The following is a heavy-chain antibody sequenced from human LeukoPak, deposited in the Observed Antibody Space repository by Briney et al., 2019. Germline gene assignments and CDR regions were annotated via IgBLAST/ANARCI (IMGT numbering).Heavy chain of an antibody. Sequence: GGSLRLSCAASGFTFSRYWMSWVRQAPGKGLEWVANIKEDGTVKYYVESVKGRFTISRDNAKNSLYLQMNSLRAEDTAVYYCAASITMFDYWGQGTLVTVSS. V-gene: IGHV3-7*02. CDR2: IKEDGTVK. CDR3: AASITMFDY. D-gene: IGHD3-10*01. J-gene: IGHJ4*02. CDR1: GFTFSRYW.